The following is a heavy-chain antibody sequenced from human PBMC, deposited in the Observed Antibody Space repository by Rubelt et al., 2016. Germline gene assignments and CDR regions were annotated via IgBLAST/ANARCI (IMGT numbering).Heavy chain of an antibody. J-gene: IGHJ3*02. CDR2: INSDGSST. CDR1: GFTFSSYS. CDR3: ARDRYYGGNEEAFDI. V-gene: IGHV3-74*01. Sequence: GESGGGLVQPGGSLRLSCAASGFTFSSYSMNWVRQAPGKGLVWVSRINSDGSSTSYADSVKGRFTISRDNAKNTLYLQMNSLRAEDTAVYYCARDRYYGGNEEAFDIWGQGTMVTVSS. D-gene: IGHD4-23*01.